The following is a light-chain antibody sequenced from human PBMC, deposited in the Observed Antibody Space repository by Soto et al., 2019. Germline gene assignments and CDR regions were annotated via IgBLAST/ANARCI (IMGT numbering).Light chain of an antibody. V-gene: IGKV3-11*01. CDR2: DAS. Sequence: EIVLTHSPATLSLSPGERATLSCRASQSVSSYLAWYQQKPGQAPRLLIYDASSRATGIPARFSGSGSGTDFTLTISSLEPEDFAVYYCQQRSNWPPLFTFGPGTKVDIK. CDR3: QQRSNWPPLFT. J-gene: IGKJ3*01. CDR1: QSVSSY.